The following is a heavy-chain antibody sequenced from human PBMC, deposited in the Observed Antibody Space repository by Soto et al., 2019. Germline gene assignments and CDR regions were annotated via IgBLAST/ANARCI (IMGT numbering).Heavy chain of an antibody. J-gene: IGHJ3*01. CDR2: VYDSGST. CDR1: GASVIRND. D-gene: IGHD1-26*01. CDR3: VRQVGATGSYSYAV. Sequence: SETLSLTSTVTGASVIRNDWSWIRQPPGKGLEWIGFVYDSGSTSYNSSLKSRLTISVDTSKNQFSLKLSSVTAADTAVYYCVRQVGATGSYSYAVWGQGTMVT. V-gene: IGHV4-59*02.